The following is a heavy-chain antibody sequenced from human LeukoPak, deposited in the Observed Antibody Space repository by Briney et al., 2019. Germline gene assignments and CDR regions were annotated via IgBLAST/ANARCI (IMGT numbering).Heavy chain of an antibody. CDR1: GGSFSGYY. J-gene: IGHJ4*02. D-gene: IGHD3-22*01. Sequence: PSETLSLTCAVYGGSFSGYYWNWIRHPPGKGLEWIGEINHSGCTNYNPSLKSRVTISVDTSKNQFSLKLSSVTAADTAVYYCARGPPTSYDSSGFYLNYWGQGTLVTVSS. CDR2: INHSGCT. CDR3: ARGPPTSYDSSGFYLNY. V-gene: IGHV4-34*01.